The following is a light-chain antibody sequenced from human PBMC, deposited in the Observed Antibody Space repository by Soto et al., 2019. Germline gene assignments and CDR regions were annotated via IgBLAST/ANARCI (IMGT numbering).Light chain of an antibody. CDR3: QQYNSYCT. Sequence: DIQMTQSPSTLSASVGDRVTITCRASQSISRWLAWYQQKPGKAPKLLIYKASNLDSGVPSRFSASGSGTESALTTSSLQPDDFAADYGQQYNSYCTCGQGPKLEIK. CDR1: QSISRW. V-gene: IGKV1-5*03. J-gene: IGKJ2*02. CDR2: KAS.